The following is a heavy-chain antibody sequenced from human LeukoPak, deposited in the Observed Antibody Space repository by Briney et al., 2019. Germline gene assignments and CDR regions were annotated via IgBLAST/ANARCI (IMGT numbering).Heavy chain of an antibody. CDR3: ARGIAAAGIDY. CDR2: IYYSGST. Sequence: SGTLCLTCTVSGVSISSYYLSWIRQPPGKGLEWIGYIYYSGSTNDNPSLKHRVARSVDTPKTQYSLKLSSVTAADTAVYYCARGIAAAGIDYWGQGTLVTVSS. V-gene: IGHV4-59*01. CDR1: GVSISSYY. D-gene: IGHD6-13*01. J-gene: IGHJ4*02.